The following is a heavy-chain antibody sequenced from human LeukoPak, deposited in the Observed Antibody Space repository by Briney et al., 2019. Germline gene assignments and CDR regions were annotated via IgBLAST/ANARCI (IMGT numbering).Heavy chain of an antibody. CDR1: GFTFSNYW. V-gene: IGHV3-7*03. D-gene: IGHD1-26*01. CDR2: IKQDGSDT. J-gene: IGHJ6*02. CDR3: ARDFSATAGLDV. Sequence: GGSLRLSCVDSGFTFSNYWMNWVRQAPGKGLEWLANIKQDGSDTHYVDSVKGRLTISRDNSKNSLYLQMNSLRADDTAVYYCARDFSATAGLDVWGQGTTVTVSS.